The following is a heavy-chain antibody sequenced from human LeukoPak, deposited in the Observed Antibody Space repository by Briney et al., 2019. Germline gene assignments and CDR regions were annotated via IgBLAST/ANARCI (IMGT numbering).Heavy chain of an antibody. CDR2: IIPIFGTA. Sequence: ASVKVSCKASGGTFSSYAISWVRQAPGQGLEWMGGIIPIFGTANYAQKFQGRVTITADESTSTAYMELSSLGPEDTAVYYCARAALAIVGFIDNWFDPWGQGTLVTVSS. D-gene: IGHD2-21*01. J-gene: IGHJ5*02. V-gene: IGHV1-69*13. CDR1: GGTFSSYA. CDR3: ARAALAIVGFIDNWFDP.